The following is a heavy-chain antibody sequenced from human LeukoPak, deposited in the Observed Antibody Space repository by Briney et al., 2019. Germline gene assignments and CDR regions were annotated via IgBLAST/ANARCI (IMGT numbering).Heavy chain of an antibody. Sequence: GGSLRLSCAASGFTFSSYEMNWVRQAPGKGLEWVSYISSSGTTTYYADSVKGRFTISRDNAKNMLYLQMNSLRVEDTAVYYCVRGGWYNWNIDFDYWGQGTLVTVSS. CDR2: ISSSGTTT. D-gene: IGHD1-1*01. J-gene: IGHJ4*02. CDR1: GFTFSSYE. V-gene: IGHV3-48*03. CDR3: VRGGWYNWNIDFDY.